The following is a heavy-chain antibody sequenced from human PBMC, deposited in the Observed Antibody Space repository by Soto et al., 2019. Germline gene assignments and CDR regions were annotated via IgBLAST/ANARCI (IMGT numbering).Heavy chain of an antibody. J-gene: IGHJ4*02. CDR1: GFTFSRYW. Sequence: PGGSLRLSCAASGFTFSRYWMHWVRQAPGKGLEWVSTITGNGGTSYADFVRGRFTISRDNSKNTLYLQMNSLRAEDTAVYYCAKDAPGSGWLSDYWGQGTLVTVSS. D-gene: IGHD3-22*01. CDR3: AKDAPGSGWLSDY. V-gene: IGHV3-23*01. CDR2: ITGNGGT.